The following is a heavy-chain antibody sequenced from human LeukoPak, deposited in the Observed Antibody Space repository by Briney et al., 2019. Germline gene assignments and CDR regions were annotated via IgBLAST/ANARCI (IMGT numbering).Heavy chain of an antibody. Sequence: SKTLSLTCTVSGGSISSSSYYWGWIRQPPGKGLEWIGSIYNSGSTYYNPSLKSRVTISVDTSKNQFSLKLSSVTAADTAMYYCAGSHGVDGVFDIWGQGTMATVSS. CDR2: IYNSGST. CDR1: GGSISSSSYY. CDR3: AGSHGVDGVFDI. D-gene: IGHD2-8*01. J-gene: IGHJ3*02. V-gene: IGHV4-39*01.